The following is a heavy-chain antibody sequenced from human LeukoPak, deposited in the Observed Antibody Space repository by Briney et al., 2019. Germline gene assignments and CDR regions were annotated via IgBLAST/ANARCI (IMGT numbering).Heavy chain of an antibody. CDR2: IYYSGST. Sequence: SETLSLTCTVSGGSISSYYWSWIRQPPGKGLEWIGYIYYSGSTNYNPSLKSRVTISVDTSKNQFSLKLSSVTAADTAVYYCARLHCGGDCYAPDAFDIWGQGTMVTVSS. J-gene: IGHJ3*02. V-gene: IGHV4-59*01. CDR1: GGSISSYY. CDR3: ARLHCGGDCYAPDAFDI. D-gene: IGHD2-21*01.